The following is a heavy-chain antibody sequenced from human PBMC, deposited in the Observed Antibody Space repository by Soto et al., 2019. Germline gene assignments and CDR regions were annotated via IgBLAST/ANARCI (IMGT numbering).Heavy chain of an antibody. Sequence: VGSLRLSCAASGFTVSSNYMSWVRQAPGEGLEWVSVIYSGGSTYYADSVKGRFTISRDNSKNTLYLQMNSLRAEDTAVYYCARGYYDILTGYFYFDYWGQGTLVTVSS. CDR2: IYSGGST. V-gene: IGHV3-53*01. D-gene: IGHD3-9*01. CDR1: GFTVSSNY. CDR3: ARGYYDILTGYFYFDY. J-gene: IGHJ4*02.